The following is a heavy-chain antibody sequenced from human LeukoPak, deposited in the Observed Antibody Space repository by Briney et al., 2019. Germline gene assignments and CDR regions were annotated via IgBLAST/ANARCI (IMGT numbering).Heavy chain of an antibody. D-gene: IGHD2/OR15-2a*01. J-gene: IGHJ6*03. CDR3: ARVEAAGDNRGGYYYYYMDV. CDR2: ISASGVTT. V-gene: IGHV3-23*01. Sequence: GGSLRLSCAASGFTFSSHHMTWVRQAPGKGLEWVSSISASGVTTYLADSVKGRFTISRDHSKSTLSLQMNSLRTDDTAVYYYARVEAAGDNRGGYYYYYMDVWGKGTTVTVSS. CDR1: GFTFSSHH.